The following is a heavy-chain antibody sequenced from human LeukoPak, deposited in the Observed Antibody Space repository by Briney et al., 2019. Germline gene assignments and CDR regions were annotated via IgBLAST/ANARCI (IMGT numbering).Heavy chain of an antibody. CDR1: GGSISSYY. Sequence: SETLSLTCTVSGGSISSYYWSWIRQPPGKGLEWIGYVYYSGTTNYNPSLKSRVTVSVDTSKNQFSLKLSSATAADTAVYYCARAGTLDYYGMDVWGQGTTVTVSS. CDR3: ARAGTLDYYGMDV. V-gene: IGHV4-59*01. CDR2: VYYSGTT. J-gene: IGHJ6*02. D-gene: IGHD1-26*01.